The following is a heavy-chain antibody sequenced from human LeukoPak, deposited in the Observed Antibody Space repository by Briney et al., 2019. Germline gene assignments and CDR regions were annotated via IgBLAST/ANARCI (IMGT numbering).Heavy chain of an antibody. CDR1: GGSISSYY. D-gene: IGHD3-10*01. Sequence: SETLSLTCTVSGGSISSYYWSWIRQPPGKGLEWIGYIYYSGSTNYNPSLKSRVTISVDTSKNQFSLKLSSVTAADTAVYYCARGRSGLYYYGSGSYYNYWFDPWGQGTLVTVSS. CDR2: IYYSGST. V-gene: IGHV4-59*12. J-gene: IGHJ5*02. CDR3: ARGRSGLYYYGSGSYYNYWFDP.